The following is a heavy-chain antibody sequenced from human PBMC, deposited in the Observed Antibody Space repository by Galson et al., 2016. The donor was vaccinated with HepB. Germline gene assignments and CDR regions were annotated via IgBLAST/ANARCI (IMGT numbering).Heavy chain of an antibody. J-gene: IGHJ3*01. CDR2: FDPEDKGR. CDR3: AVFDPQWQIIDDVFNL. D-gene: IGHD6-19*01. Sequence: SVKVSCKVSGYTVTELCIHWVRHSPGKGLEWMGGFDPEDKGRMYADQFQGRFVMSKDTRTDTAHMELSTLKTDDTAVYYCAVFDPQWQIIDDVFNLWGQGTAATVS. CDR1: GYTVTELC. V-gene: IGHV1-24*01.